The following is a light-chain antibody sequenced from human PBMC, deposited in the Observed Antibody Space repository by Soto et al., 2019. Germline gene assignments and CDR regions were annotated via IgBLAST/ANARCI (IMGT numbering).Light chain of an antibody. V-gene: IGLV2-23*03. J-gene: IGLJ2*01. CDR2: EGS. CDR1: SSDVGSYNL. CDR3: CSYAGSSTLTVV. Sequence: QSALTQPASVSGSPGQSITISCTGTSSDVGSYNLVSWYQQHPGKAPKLMIYEGSKRPSGVSNRFSGSKSGNTASLTLSGLQAEDEADYYCCSYAGSSTLTVVFGGGTKLTVL.